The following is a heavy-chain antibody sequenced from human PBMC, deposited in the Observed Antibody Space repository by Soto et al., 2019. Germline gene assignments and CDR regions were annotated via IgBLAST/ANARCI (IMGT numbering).Heavy chain of an antibody. Sequence: ASVKVSCKASGYTFPSYYMHWVRQAPGQGLEWMGIINPSGGSTSYAQKFQGRVTMTRDTSTSTVYMELSSLRSEDTAVYYCARSGITMVRGRKNWFDPWGQGTLVTVS. J-gene: IGHJ5*02. V-gene: IGHV1-46*03. CDR1: GYTFPSYY. CDR3: ARSGITMVRGRKNWFDP. D-gene: IGHD3-10*01. CDR2: INPSGGST.